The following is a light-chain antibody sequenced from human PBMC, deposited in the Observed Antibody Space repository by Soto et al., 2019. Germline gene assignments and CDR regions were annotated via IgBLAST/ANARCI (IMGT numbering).Light chain of an antibody. CDR1: QSVSSSY. V-gene: IGKV3-20*01. J-gene: IGKJ3*01. Sequence: EIVLTQSPGTLSLSPGERATLSCRASQSVSSSYLAWYQQKPGQAPRLLIYGASSRATGIPDRFSGSGSGTDFTLTISRLEPEDFAVYYCQQYCRSPPFSFGPGTKVDSK. CDR3: QQYCRSPPFS. CDR2: GAS.